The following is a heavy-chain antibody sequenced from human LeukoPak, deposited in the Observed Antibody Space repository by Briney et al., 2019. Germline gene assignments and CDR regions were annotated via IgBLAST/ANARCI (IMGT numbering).Heavy chain of an antibody. D-gene: IGHD3-16*01. CDR1: GFTFSSYS. J-gene: IGHJ4*02. Sequence: GGSLRLSCAASGFTFSSYSMNWVRQAPGKGLEWVSSISSSSSYIYYADSVKGRFTISRDNAKNSLYLQMNSLRAEDTAVYYCARGGRPDLRVFDYWGQGTLVTVSS. CDR3: ARGGRPDLRVFDY. CDR2: ISSSSSYI. V-gene: IGHV3-21*01.